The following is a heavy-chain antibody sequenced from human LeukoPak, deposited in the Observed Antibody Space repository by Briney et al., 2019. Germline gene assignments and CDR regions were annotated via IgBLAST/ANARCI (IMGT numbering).Heavy chain of an antibody. CDR2: IYSGGST. D-gene: IGHD4-23*01. Sequence: GGSLRLSCAASGFAVSSNYMSWVRQAPGKGLEWVSVIYSGGSTYYADSVKGRFTTSRDNSKNTLYLQMNSLRAEDTAVYYCARPSPDYGGNPFDYWGQGALVTVSS. CDR1: GFAVSSNY. V-gene: IGHV3-66*01. J-gene: IGHJ4*02. CDR3: ARPSPDYGGNPFDY.